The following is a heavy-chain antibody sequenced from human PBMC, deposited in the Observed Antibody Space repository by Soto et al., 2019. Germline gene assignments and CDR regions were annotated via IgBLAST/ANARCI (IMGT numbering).Heavy chain of an antibody. CDR1: GFTFSNAW. Sequence: GGSLRLSCTVSGFTFSNAWMTWVRQAPGKGLEWVGRIKSKTDDGTTDYAAPVKGRFTISRDDSRNTLYLQMNSLKTEDTAVYYCTTDSSSSAYSYYYGMDVWGQGTTVTVSS. CDR3: TTDSSSSAYSYYYGMDV. CDR2: IKSKTDDGTT. V-gene: IGHV3-15*01. D-gene: IGHD2-2*01. J-gene: IGHJ6*02.